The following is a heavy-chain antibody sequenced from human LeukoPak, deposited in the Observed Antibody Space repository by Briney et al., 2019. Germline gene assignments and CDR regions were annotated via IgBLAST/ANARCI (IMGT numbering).Heavy chain of an antibody. CDR2: ISAYNGNT. CDR1: GYTFTSYG. CDR3: ARGLTTERRLGWFDP. Sequence: EASVKVSCKASGYTFTSYGISWVRQAPGQGLEWMGWISAYNGNTNYAQKLQGRVTMTTDTSTSTAYMELRSLRSDDTAVYYCARGLTTERRLGWFDPWGQGTLVTVSS. J-gene: IGHJ5*02. D-gene: IGHD1-1*01. V-gene: IGHV1-18*01.